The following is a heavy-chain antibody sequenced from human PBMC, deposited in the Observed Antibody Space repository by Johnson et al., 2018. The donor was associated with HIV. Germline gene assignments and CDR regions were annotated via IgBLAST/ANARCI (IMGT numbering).Heavy chain of an antibody. Sequence: QVQLVESGGGLVQPGGSLRLSCAASGFTFSNYGMHWVRQAPGKGLEWVAFIRYDGDITYYADSVKGRFTSSRDNSKNSLYLQMSSLRVEDTAVYYCARGSGVGAFDIWGQGTMVTVSS. V-gene: IGHV3-30*02. J-gene: IGHJ3*02. CDR3: ARGSGVGAFDI. D-gene: IGHD7-27*01. CDR1: GFTFSNYG. CDR2: IRYDGDIT.